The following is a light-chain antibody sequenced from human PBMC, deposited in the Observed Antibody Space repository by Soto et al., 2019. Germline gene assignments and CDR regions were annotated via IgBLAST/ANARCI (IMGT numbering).Light chain of an antibody. J-gene: IGLJ2*01. CDR3: SSYTSSDTRVV. Sequence: QSALTQPASVSGSPGQSITISCTGTSSDVGGYNYVSWYQQHPGKAPKLMIYDVSSRPSGVSDRFSGSKSGNTASLTISGLQAEDEADYYCSSYTSSDTRVVFGGGTQLTVL. V-gene: IGLV2-14*01. CDR2: DVS. CDR1: SSDVGGYNY.